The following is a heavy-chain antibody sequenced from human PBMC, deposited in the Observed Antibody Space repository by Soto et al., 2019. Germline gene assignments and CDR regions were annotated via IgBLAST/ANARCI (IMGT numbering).Heavy chain of an antibody. CDR3: ARVLDCSGGSCYFGFDY. Sequence: QVQLVQSGAEVKKPGSSVKVSCKASGGPFSSYAISWVRQAPGQGLEWMGGIIPIFATANYAQKFQGRVTITADESTGTAYMELSSLRSEDTAVYYCARVLDCSGGSCYFGFDYWGQGTLVTVSS. J-gene: IGHJ4*02. CDR2: IIPIFATA. D-gene: IGHD2-15*01. V-gene: IGHV1-69*01. CDR1: GGPFSSYA.